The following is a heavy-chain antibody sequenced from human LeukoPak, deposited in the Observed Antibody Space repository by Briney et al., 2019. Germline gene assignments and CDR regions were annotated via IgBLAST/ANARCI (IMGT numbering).Heavy chain of an antibody. V-gene: IGHV3-21*01. Sequence: GGSLRLSCAASGFTFSSYSMNWVRQAPGKGLEWVSSISSSSSYIYYADSVKGRFTISRDNAKNSLYLQMNSLRAEDTAVYYCARDPRGYSGYDPIDYWGQGTLVTVSS. CDR2: ISSSSSYI. CDR1: GFTFSSYS. D-gene: IGHD5-12*01. CDR3: ARDPRGYSGYDPIDY. J-gene: IGHJ4*02.